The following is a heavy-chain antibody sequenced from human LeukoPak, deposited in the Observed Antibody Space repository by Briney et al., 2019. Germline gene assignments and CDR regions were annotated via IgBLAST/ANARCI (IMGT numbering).Heavy chain of an antibody. J-gene: IGHJ4*02. CDR1: GGTFSSYA. CDR3: AKLSGGRYCSGGSCYFDY. V-gene: IGHV1-69*04. D-gene: IGHD2-15*01. Sequence: AASVKVSCKASGGTFSSYAISWVRQAPGQGLEWMGRIIPILGIANYAQKFQGRVTITADKSTSTAYMELSSLRSEDTAVYYCAKLSGGRYCSGGSCYFDYWGQGTLVTVSS. CDR2: IIPILGIA.